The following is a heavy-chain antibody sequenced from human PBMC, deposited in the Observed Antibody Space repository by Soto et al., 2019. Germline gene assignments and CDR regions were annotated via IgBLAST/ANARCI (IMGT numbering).Heavy chain of an antibody. CDR3: TLHIVVVTSVHNYFNH. CDR2: IKSKTDGETT. CDR1: GFTFSNAW. Sequence: EVQLVDSGGGMVKPGGSLTLSCAASGFTFSNAWMSWVRQAPGTGLEWVGRIKSKTDGETTDYAAPVKGRFTISRDDSNNTMYLQMNRLQIEDTAVYYCTLHIVVVTSVHNYFNHWGQGTLVTVAS. D-gene: IGHD2-21*02. V-gene: IGHV3-15*01. J-gene: IGHJ4*02.